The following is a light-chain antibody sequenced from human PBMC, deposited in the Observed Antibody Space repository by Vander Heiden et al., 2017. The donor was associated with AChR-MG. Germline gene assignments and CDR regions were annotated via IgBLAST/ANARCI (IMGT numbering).Light chain of an antibody. CDR1: SPNIGAGYD. J-gene: IGLJ3*02. CDR2: GNS. Sequence: QSVLTQPPSVSGAPGQRVPISCTGSSPNIGAGYDVHWYQQLPGTAPKLLIYGNSNRPSGVPDRFSGSKSGTSASLAITGLQAEDEADYYCQSYDSSLSGYWVFGGGTKLTVL. V-gene: IGLV1-40*01. CDR3: QSYDSSLSGYWV.